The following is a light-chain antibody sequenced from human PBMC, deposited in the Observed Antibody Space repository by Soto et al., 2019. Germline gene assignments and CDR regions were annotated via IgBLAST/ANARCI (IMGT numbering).Light chain of an antibody. J-gene: IGLJ3*02. CDR1: SSNIGAGYD. Sequence: QSVLTQPPSVSGAPGQRVTISCTGSSSNIGAGYDVHWYQQLPGTAPKLLIYGNNNRPSGVPDRFSGSKSGTSASLAITGLQAEDGADYYCQSYDSSLRGSVFGGGTKLTVL. CDR2: GNN. V-gene: IGLV1-40*01. CDR3: QSYDSSLRGSV.